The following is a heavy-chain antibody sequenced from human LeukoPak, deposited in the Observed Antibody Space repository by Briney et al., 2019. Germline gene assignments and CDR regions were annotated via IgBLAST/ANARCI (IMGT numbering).Heavy chain of an antibody. J-gene: IGHJ5*02. CDR2: IYYSGST. CDR1: GGSISSYY. D-gene: IGHD3-10*01. CDR3: AREGYYGSGSFRTPNWFDP. V-gene: IGHV4-59*01. Sequence: SETLSLTCTVSGGSISSYYWSWIRQPPGKGLGWIGYIYYSGSTNYNPSLKSRVTISVDTSKNQFSLKLSSVPAADTAVYYCAREGYYGSGSFRTPNWFDPWGQGTLVTVSS.